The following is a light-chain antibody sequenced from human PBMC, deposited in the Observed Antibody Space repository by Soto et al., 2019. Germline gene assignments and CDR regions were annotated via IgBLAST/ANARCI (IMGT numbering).Light chain of an antibody. V-gene: IGKV3D-15*01. Sequence: EIVMTQSPATLSVSPGERATLSCRASQSVSSNLAWCLQKPGQAPRHLTSSASTSAPDSPTGCRGSGSLTEFTRTISSLQSEDYTVHSCRQYHNLRAFGQGTKVDIK. J-gene: IGKJ1*01. CDR1: QSVSSN. CDR2: SAS. CDR3: RQYHNLRA.